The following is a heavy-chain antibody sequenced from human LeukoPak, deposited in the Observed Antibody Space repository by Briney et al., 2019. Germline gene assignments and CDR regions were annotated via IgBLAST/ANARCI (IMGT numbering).Heavy chain of an antibody. J-gene: IGHJ4*02. CDR2: IIPILGIA. Sequence: SVKLSCNASGGTCSSYAISWGRQPPGQGLEWMGRIIPILGIANYGQNFQGRVTITADKYTSTAYMELSSLRSEDTAVYYCASYDYYDSSGPGDYWGQGTLVTVSS. D-gene: IGHD3-22*01. V-gene: IGHV1-69*04. CDR3: ASYDYYDSSGPGDY. CDR1: GGTCSSYA.